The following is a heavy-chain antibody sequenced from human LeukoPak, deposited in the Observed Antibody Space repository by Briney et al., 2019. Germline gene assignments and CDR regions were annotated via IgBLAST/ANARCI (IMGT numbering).Heavy chain of an antibody. CDR1: GFTFSDYY. J-gene: IGHJ4*02. CDR2: ISSSGSTI. Sequence: GGSLSLSCAASGFTFSDYYMSWIRQAPGKGLEWVSYISSSGSTIYYADSVKGRFTISRDNAKNSLYLQMNSLRAEGTAVYYCARDLYYDSSGYDPFDYWGQGTLVTVSS. CDR3: ARDLYYDSSGYDPFDY. D-gene: IGHD3-22*01. V-gene: IGHV3-11*01.